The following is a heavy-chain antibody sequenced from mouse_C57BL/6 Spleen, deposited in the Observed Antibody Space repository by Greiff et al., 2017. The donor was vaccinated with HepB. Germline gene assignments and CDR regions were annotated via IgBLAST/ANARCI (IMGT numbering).Heavy chain of an antibody. CDR1: GYTFTDYY. CDR2: INPNNGGT. V-gene: IGHV1-26*01. Sequence: EVKLQQSGPELVKPGASVKISCKASGYTFTDYYMNWVKQSHGKSLEWIGDINPNNGGTSYNQKFKGKATLTVDKSSSTAYMALRSLTSEDSAVYYCARSGGLYFDYWGQGTTLTVSS. CDR3: ARSGGLYFDY. D-gene: IGHD3-1*01. J-gene: IGHJ2*01.